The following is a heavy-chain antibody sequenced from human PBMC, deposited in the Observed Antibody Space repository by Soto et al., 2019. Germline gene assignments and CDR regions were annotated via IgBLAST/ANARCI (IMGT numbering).Heavy chain of an antibody. J-gene: IGHJ4*02. CDR3: ASGDSSRKWLGELSPSFDY. Sequence: QVQLQESGPGLVKPSQTLSLTCTVSGGSISSGGYYWSWIRQHPGKGLEWIGYIYYSGSTYYHPSLKSRVTISVDTSKNQFYLKLSSVTAADTAVYYCASGDSSRKWLGELSPSFDYWCQGTLVTVSS. CDR2: IYYSGST. D-gene: IGHD3-10*01. CDR1: GGSISSGGYY. V-gene: IGHV4-31*03.